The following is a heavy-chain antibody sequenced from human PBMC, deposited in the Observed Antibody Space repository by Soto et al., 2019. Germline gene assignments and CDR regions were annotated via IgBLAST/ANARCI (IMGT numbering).Heavy chain of an antibody. D-gene: IGHD4-17*01. CDR2: IIPILGIA. J-gene: IGHJ4*02. CDR1: GGTFSSYT. CDR3: ARESYGGNFDY. V-gene: IGHV1-69*08. Sequence: QVQLVQSGAEVKKPGSSVKVSCKASGGTFSSYTISWVRQAPGQGLEWMGRIIPILGIANYAQKFQGRVTITAEKSTSTAYMELSSLRSEDTAVYYCARESYGGNFDYWGQGTLVTVSS.